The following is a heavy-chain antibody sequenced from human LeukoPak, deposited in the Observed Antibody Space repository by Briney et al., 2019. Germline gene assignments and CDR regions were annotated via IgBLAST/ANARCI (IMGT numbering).Heavy chain of an antibody. CDR2: ISAYNGNT. Sequence: ASVKVSCKASGYTFTNYGISWVRQAPGQGLEWMGWISAYNGNTNYAQKLQGRVTMTTDTSTSTVYMELSSLTSDHTAVYFCARRPHNIVVVAAAMLGDDYWGEGTLVTVSS. CDR3: ARRPHNIVVVAAAMLGDDY. CDR1: GYTFTNYG. V-gene: IGHV1-18*01. J-gene: IGHJ4*02. D-gene: IGHD2-2*01.